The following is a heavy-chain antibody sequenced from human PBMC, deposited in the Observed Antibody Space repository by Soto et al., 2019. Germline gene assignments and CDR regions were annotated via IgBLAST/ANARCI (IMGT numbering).Heavy chain of an antibody. CDR1: GGTFSSYA. CDR2: IIPIFGTA. V-gene: IGHV1-69*01. Sequence: QVQLVQSGAEMKKPGSSVKVSCKASGGTFSSYAISWVRQAPGQGLEWMGGIIPIFGTANYAQKFQGRVTITADESTSTAYMELSSLRAEDTVVYYCPRLRRVGATPGPYYFDYWGQVTLVTVSS. D-gene: IGHD1-26*01. J-gene: IGHJ4*02. CDR3: PRLRRVGATPGPYYFDY.